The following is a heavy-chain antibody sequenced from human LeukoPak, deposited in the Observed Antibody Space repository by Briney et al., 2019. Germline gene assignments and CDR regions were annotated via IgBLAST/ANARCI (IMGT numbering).Heavy chain of an antibody. CDR2: IYYSGST. D-gene: IGHD3-10*01. J-gene: IGHJ2*01. V-gene: IGHV4-59*01. Sequence: SETLSLTCTVSGDSISSYYWSWIRQPPGKGLEWIGYIYYSGSTNYNPSLKSRVTISVDTSKNQFSLKLSSVTAADTAVYYCARDRPGSYWYSDLWGRGTLVTVSS. CDR1: GDSISSYY. CDR3: ARDRPGSYWYSDL.